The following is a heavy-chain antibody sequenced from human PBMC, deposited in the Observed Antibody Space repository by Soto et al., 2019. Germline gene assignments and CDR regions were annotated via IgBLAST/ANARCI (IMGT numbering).Heavy chain of an antibody. D-gene: IGHD3-10*01. Sequence: ASVKVSCKVSGYTLTELSMHWVRQAPGKGLEWMGGFDPEDGETIYAQKFQGRVTMTEDTSTDTAYMELSSLRSEDTAVYYCATDLNLDYGSGSRHNCAWGQGTLVTVSA. CDR1: GYTLTELS. CDR2: FDPEDGET. CDR3: ATDLNLDYGSGSRHNCA. J-gene: IGHJ5*02. V-gene: IGHV1-24*01.